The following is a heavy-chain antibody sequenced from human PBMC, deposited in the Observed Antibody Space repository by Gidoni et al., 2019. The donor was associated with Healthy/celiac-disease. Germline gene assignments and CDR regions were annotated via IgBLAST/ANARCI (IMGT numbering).Heavy chain of an antibody. CDR2: IYYSGST. D-gene: IGHD6-13*01. CDR1: GGSISSRSYY. CDR3: ARGGSSSWSRGNWFDP. J-gene: IGHJ5*02. V-gene: IGHV4-39*01. Sequence: QLQLQESGPGLVTPSETLSLTCTVSGGSISSRSYYWGWIRQPPGKGLEWIGSIYYSGSTYYNPSLKSRVTISVDTSKNQFSLKLSSVTAADTAVYYCARGGSSSWSRGNWFDPWGQGTLVTVSS.